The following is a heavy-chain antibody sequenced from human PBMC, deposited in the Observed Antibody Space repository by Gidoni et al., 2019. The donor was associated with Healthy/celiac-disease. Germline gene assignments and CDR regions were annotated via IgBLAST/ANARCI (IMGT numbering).Heavy chain of an antibody. CDR1: GYTVTGSY. CDR2: INPNSGGT. D-gene: IGHD2-2*02. Sequence: QVQLVQSGAEVKKPGASVTLSCKATGYTVTGSYIHWVRQAHGQGLEWMGWINPNSGGTNYAQKFQGWVTMTRDTSISTAYMELSRLRSDDTAVYSCARAGPIVVVPAAIDYYGMDVWGQGTTVTVSS. CDR3: ARAGPIVVVPAAIDYYGMDV. V-gene: IGHV1-2*04. J-gene: IGHJ6*02.